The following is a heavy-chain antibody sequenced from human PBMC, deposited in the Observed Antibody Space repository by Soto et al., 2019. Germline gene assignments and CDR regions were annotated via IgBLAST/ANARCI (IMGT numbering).Heavy chain of an antibody. D-gene: IGHD5-18*01. CDR1: GAVVTSGENY. Sequence: SSETLSLTCSVSGAVVTSGENYWSWVRQPPGKGLEWLGYIYDSGVTSYTPALKSRVTLSLDRPNNQVSLKLRSVTAADTAVYFCVSHLAHGYTGNVWGRGTLVTV. J-gene: IGHJ3*01. CDR2: IYDSGVT. CDR3: VSHLAHGYTGNV. V-gene: IGHV4-30-4*08.